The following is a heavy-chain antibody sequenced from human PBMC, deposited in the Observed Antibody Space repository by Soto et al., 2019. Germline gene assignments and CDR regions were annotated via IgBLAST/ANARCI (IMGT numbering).Heavy chain of an antibody. CDR3: ARHRTLCYDSDDYHSYFFDN. D-gene: IGHD3-9*01. CDR2: IFPGDSET. CDR1: GYKFDNYW. Sequence: PGASLKISCKASGYKFDNYWIAWVRQLSGKSLEWMGLIFPGDSETKYNPSFQGHVPHSVDASAATTFLHWDSLKASDTATYFCARHRTLCYDSDDYHSYFFDNWGAGSQVTVS. V-gene: IGHV5-51*01. J-gene: IGHJ4*02.